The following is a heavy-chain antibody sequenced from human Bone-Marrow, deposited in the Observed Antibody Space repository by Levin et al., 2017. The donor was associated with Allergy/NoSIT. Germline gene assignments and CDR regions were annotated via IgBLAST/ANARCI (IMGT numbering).Heavy chain of an antibody. D-gene: IGHD2-15*01. V-gene: IGHV4-61*02. Sequence: PSETLSLTCTVSGASIKSGGYYWSWIRQPAGTGLEWIGRIDASGSTNYNPSLKSRVTISVDMSKNQFSLSLSSVTAADTAVYYCASQSSSWYSDFDYWGQGTLVTVSS. CDR3: ASQSSSWYSDFDY. CDR1: GASIKSGGYY. CDR2: IDASGST. J-gene: IGHJ4*02.